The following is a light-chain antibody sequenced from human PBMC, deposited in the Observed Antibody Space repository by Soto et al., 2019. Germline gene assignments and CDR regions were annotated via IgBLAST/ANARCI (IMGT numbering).Light chain of an antibody. CDR3: SLSYTGARV. J-gene: IGLJ2*01. Sequence: QAVVTQEASLTVSPGGTVTLTCGSSTGSVTSGHYPFWFQQKPGQAPRTLIYDTNNKHSSTPARFSGSLIGGRAALTLSGALPDDEAEYYCSLSYTGARVFGGGTKLTVL. V-gene: IGLV7-46*01. CDR1: TGSVTSGHY. CDR2: DTN.